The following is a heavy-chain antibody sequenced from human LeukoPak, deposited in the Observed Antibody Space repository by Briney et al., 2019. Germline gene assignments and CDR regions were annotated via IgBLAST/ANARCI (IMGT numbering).Heavy chain of an antibody. CDR1: GGSFSGYY. Sequence: PSETLSLTCAVSGGSFSGYYWSWIRQPPGKGLEWIGEINHSGSTNYNPSLKSRVTISVDTSKNQFSLKLSSVTAADTTVYYCARGSVLRYFDWLLPVPFDYWGQGTLVTVSS. J-gene: IGHJ4*02. CDR2: INHSGST. V-gene: IGHV4-34*01. CDR3: ARGSVLRYFDWLLPVPFDY. D-gene: IGHD3-9*01.